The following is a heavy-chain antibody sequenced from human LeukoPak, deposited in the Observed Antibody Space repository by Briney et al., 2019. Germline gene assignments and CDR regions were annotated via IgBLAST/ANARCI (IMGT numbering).Heavy chain of an antibody. Sequence: GGSLRLSCAASGFTFSSYSMNWVRQAPGKGLEWVSSISSSSSYIYYADSVKGRFTISRDNAKNSLYLQMNSLRAEDTAVYYCAREIGWFGGSYDAFDIWGQGTMVTVSS. V-gene: IGHV3-21*01. CDR2: ISSSSSYI. J-gene: IGHJ3*02. D-gene: IGHD3-10*01. CDR3: AREIGWFGGSYDAFDI. CDR1: GFTFSSYS.